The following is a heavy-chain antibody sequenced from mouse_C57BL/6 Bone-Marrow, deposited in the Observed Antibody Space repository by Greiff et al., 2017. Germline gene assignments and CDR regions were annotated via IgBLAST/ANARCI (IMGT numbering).Heavy chain of an antibody. CDR1: GYTFTSYW. Sequence: QVQLQQPGAELVKPGASVKMSCKASGYTFTSYWITWVKQRPGQGLAWIGDIYPGSGSTNYNEKFKSKATLTVDTSSSTAYMQLSSLTSEDSAVYYCARRGADYYSNWFAYWGQGTLVTVSA. V-gene: IGHV1-55*01. D-gene: IGHD2-5*01. CDR2: IYPGSGST. CDR3: ARRGADYYSNWFAY. J-gene: IGHJ3*01.